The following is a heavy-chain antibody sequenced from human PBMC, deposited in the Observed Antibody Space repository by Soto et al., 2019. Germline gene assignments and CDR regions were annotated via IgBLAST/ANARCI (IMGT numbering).Heavy chain of an antibody. CDR3: ARNRLDNLNWTTPLSGSYAFDI. CDR1: GYTFTGYY. J-gene: IGHJ3*02. V-gene: IGHV1-2*04. Sequence: ASVKVSCKASGYTFTGYYMHWVRQAPGQGLEWMGWINPNSGGTNYAQKFQGWVTMTRDTSISTAYMELSRLRSDDTAVYYCARNRLDNLNWTTPLSGSYAFDIWGQGTMVTVSS. CDR2: INPNSGGT. D-gene: IGHD1-20*01.